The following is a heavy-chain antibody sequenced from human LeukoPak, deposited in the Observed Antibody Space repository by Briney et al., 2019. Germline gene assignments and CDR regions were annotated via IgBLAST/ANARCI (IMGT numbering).Heavy chain of an antibody. CDR3: ARFPRDGYKLFVGY. J-gene: IGHJ4*02. V-gene: IGHV3-23*01. CDR2: VSHSGGRT. Sequence: PGGSLRLSCAASGFTFSSYAMSWVRQAPGKGLEWVSVVSHSGGRTYYLDSVKGRFTISRDNSMSMLYLQMNSLRAEDTAVYYCARFPRDGYKLFVGYWGQGTLVTVSS. CDR1: GFTFSSYA. D-gene: IGHD5-24*01.